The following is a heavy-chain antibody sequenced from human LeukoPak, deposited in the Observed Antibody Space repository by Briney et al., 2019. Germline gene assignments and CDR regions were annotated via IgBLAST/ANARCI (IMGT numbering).Heavy chain of an antibody. Sequence: GGSLRLSCAASGFTSSSYAMSWVRQAPGKGLEWVSAISNSGGGTYYADSVKGRFTVSSDNSKNTLYLQMNRLRAEDTAIYYCAKIPYSGSYYGHFDHWGQGTLVTVSS. D-gene: IGHD1-26*01. CDR3: AKIPYSGSYYGHFDH. V-gene: IGHV3-23*01. CDR2: ISNSGGGT. J-gene: IGHJ4*02. CDR1: GFTSSSYA.